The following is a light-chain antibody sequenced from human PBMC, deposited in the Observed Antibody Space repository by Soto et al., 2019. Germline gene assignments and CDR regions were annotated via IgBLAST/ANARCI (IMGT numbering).Light chain of an antibody. J-gene: IGLJ1*01. V-gene: IGLV2-11*01. Sequence: QSALTQPRSVSGSPGQSVTISCTGTSSDIGDYNYVSWYQQHPGKAPKLVIYDVTKRPSGVPDRFSGSKSGNTASLTISGLQAEDEADYYCCSYAGSYTSDVFGTGTKVTVL. CDR2: DVT. CDR1: SSDIGDYNY. CDR3: CSYAGSYTSDV.